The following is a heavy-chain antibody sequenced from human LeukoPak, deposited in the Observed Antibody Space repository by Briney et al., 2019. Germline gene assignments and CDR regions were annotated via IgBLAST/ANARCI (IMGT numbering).Heavy chain of an antibody. V-gene: IGHV3-23*01. D-gene: IGHD3-22*01. Sequence: PGGSLRLSCAVSGFTFSAYAMSWVRQAPGKGLEWVSAMSGSGGMTYYADSVKGRFSISRDNSKNTLHLQMNSLRAEDTAVYCCAKGAMPYYDGSGYNYFDYWGQGTPVTVSS. CDR2: MSGSGGMT. J-gene: IGHJ4*02. CDR1: GFTFSAYA. CDR3: AKGAMPYYDGSGYNYFDY.